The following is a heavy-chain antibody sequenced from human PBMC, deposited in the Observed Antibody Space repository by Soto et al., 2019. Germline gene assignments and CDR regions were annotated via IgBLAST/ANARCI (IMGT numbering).Heavy chain of an antibody. Sequence: VKVSCKASGYTFTSYAMHWVRQAPGQRLEWMGWINPSGGSTSYAQKFQGRVTMTRDTSTSTVYMELSSLRSEDTAVYYCASSSPGSRTLMDIWGQGTMVTVSS. J-gene: IGHJ3*02. D-gene: IGHD6-13*01. CDR3: ASSSPGSRTLMDI. V-gene: IGHV1-46*03. CDR2: INPSGGST. CDR1: GYTFTSYA.